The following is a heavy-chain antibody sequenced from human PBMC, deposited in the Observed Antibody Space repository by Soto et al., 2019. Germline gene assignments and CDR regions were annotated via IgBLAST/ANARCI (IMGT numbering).Heavy chain of an antibody. CDR2: INAGNGNT. CDR3: ARDLYSNCYYGMDV. V-gene: IGHV1-3*01. J-gene: IGHJ6*02. Sequence: ASVKVSCKASGYTFTSYAMHWVRQAPGQRLEWMGWINAGNGNTKYSQKFQGRVTITRDTSASTAYMEQSSPRSEDTAVYYCARDLYSNCYYGMDVWVQVTTVTVSS. D-gene: IGHD6-13*01. CDR1: GYTFTSYA.